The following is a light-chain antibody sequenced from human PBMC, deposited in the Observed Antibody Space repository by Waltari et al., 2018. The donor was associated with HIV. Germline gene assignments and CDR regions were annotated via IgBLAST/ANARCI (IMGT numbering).Light chain of an antibody. J-gene: IGLJ2*01. CDR3: QAWDSSTVL. CDR2: QDT. V-gene: IGLV3-1*01. CDR1: KLGNKY. Sequence: SYDLTQPPSVSVSPGQTASITCSGDKLGNKYACWYQQKPGQSPVLVIYQDTKRPSGLPERFSGSHSGNTATLTVSGTQAMDEADYYCQAWDSSTVLFGGGTTLTVL.